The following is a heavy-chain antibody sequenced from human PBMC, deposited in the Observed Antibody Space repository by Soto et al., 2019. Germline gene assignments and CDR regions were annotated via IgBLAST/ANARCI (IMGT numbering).Heavy chain of an antibody. Sequence: SETLSLTCTGSGGSISSSSYYWGWIRQPPGKGLEWIGSIYYSGSTYYNPSLKSRVTISVDTSKNQFSLKLSSVTAADTAVYYCARHFSRGALYSSSWYQRGWFDPWGQGTLVTVSS. J-gene: IGHJ5*02. V-gene: IGHV4-39*01. CDR1: GGSISSSSYY. D-gene: IGHD6-13*01. CDR2: IYYSGST. CDR3: ARHFSRGALYSSSWYQRGWFDP.